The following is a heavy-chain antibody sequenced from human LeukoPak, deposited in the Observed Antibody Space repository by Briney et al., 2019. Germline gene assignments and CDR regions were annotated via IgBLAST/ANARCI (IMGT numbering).Heavy chain of an antibody. V-gene: IGHV1-18*01. D-gene: IGHD1-26*01. CDR1: GYTFTSYG. CDR2: ISAYNGNT. Sequence: GESLKISCKASGYTFTSYGISWVRQAPGQGLEWMGWISAYNGNTNYAQKLQGRVTMTTDTSTSTAYMELRSLRSDDTAVYYCAREDVVGDGDYWGQGTLVTVSS. J-gene: IGHJ4*02. CDR3: AREDVVGDGDY.